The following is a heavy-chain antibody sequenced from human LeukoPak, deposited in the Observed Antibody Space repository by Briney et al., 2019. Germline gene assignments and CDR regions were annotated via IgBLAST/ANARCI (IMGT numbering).Heavy chain of an antibody. CDR2: IYSGGNT. CDR3: ARVAQVQYHFDF. CDR1: GFTVSSNY. D-gene: IGHD2-2*01. J-gene: IGHJ4*02. Sequence: GGSLRLSCAASGFTVSSNYMSWVRQAPGNGLEWVSIIYSGGNTYYVDSVKGRFTISRDNSKNTLYLQMNSLRAEDTAVYYCARVAQVQYHFDFWGQGTLVTVSS. V-gene: IGHV3-66*01.